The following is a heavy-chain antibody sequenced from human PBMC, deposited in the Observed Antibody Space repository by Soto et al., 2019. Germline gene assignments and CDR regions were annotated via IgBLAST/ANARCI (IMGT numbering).Heavy chain of an antibody. CDR1: GGSFTSNNW. Sequence: SETLSLTCAVSGGSFTSNNWWTWVRQPPGQGLEWIGEIYRTGSTNYNPSLKSRVTISLDKSENQFSLKVTSQTAADTAVYYCASRDPGTSVDYWGQGTLVTVSS. D-gene: IGHD1-7*01. CDR2: IYRTGST. J-gene: IGHJ4*02. V-gene: IGHV4-4*02. CDR3: ASRDPGTSVDY.